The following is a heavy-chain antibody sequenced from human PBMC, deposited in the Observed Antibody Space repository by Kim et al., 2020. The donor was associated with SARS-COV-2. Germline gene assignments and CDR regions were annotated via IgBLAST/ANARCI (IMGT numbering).Heavy chain of an antibody. CDR3: ARDSTVTGTTVPYFDY. CDR2: IYYSGST. J-gene: IGHJ4*02. V-gene: IGHV4-39*07. CDR1: GGSISSSSYY. Sequence: SETLYLTCTVSGGSISSSSYYWGWIRQPPGKGLEWIGSIYYSGSTYYNPSLKSRVTISVDTSKNQFSLKLSSVTAADTAVYYCARDSTVTGTTVPYFDYWGQGTLVTVSS. D-gene: IGHD1-7*01.